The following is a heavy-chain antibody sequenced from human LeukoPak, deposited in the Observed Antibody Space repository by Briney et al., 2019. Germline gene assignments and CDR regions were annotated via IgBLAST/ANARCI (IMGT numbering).Heavy chain of an antibody. Sequence: PGGSLRLSCAGSGFTFSKDWMSWVRQAPGKGLEWVGRIKSKADGGTTDYAAPVKGRFTVSRDDSKNTLYMQMNSLKTEDTAVYYCTTYNVRDAFNLWGQGTVVTVSS. V-gene: IGHV3-15*01. D-gene: IGHD1-14*01. CDR2: IKSKADGGTT. CDR3: TTYNVRDAFNL. J-gene: IGHJ3*01. CDR1: GFTFSKDW.